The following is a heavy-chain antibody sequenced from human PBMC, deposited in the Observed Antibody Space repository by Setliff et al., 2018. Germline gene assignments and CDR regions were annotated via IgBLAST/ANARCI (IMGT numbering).Heavy chain of an antibody. CDR2: ISAAGTSI. CDR3: ARCST. J-gene: IGHJ5*02. D-gene: IGHD6-13*01. V-gene: IGHV3-23*03. CDR1: GFIVSNNE. Sequence: GGSLRLSCEVSGFIVSNNEMSWVRQAPGKGLEWVSIISAAGTSIYYADSVKGRFTISRDNSENTLYLQMNSLRAEDTAVYYCARCSTWGQGTLVTVSS.